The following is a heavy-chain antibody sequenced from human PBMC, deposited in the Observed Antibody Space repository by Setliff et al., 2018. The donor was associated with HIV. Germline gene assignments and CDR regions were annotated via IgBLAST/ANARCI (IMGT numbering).Heavy chain of an antibody. CDR1: GGSITSYY. CDR3: ARHDSGGYYEGWFDP. Sequence: SETLSLTCTVSGGSITSYYWSWIRQHPGKGLEWSGYGWIYNSESERTNDNPSLKSLKSRVTMSVDTSKNQFSLKLGSVTAADTAVYYCARHDSGGYYEGWFDPWGQGTLVTVSS. J-gene: IGHJ5*02. D-gene: IGHD3-22*01. V-gene: IGHV4-59*08. CDR2: GWIYNSESERT.